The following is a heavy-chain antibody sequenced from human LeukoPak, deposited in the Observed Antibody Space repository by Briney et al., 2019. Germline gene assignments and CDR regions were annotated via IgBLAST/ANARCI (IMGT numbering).Heavy chain of an antibody. CDR2: IYIGGST. Sequence: SETLSLTCTVSGGSIRSYYWSWIRQPAEKGLEWIGRIYIGGSTNYNPSLKSRVTMSVDTSKNQFSLKLSSVTAADTAMYYCARAPEFSSGWLLDYWGQGTLVTVSS. J-gene: IGHJ4*02. CDR1: GGSIRSYY. V-gene: IGHV4-4*07. CDR3: ARAPEFSSGWLLDY. D-gene: IGHD6-19*01.